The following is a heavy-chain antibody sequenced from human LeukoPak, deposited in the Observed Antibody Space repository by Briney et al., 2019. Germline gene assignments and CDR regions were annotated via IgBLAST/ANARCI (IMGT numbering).Heavy chain of an antibody. J-gene: IGHJ2*01. V-gene: IGHV3-11*04. D-gene: IGHD2/OR15-2a*01. Sequence: PGGSLRLPCAASGFTLSDYYMSWIRQTPGKGLEWISYMSRTGNTIYYGDSVKGRFTVSRDNAKNSLFLQMDSLRAEDTAVYYCARSTDYFTYFGLWGRGSLVTVSS. CDR3: ARSTDYFTYFGL. CDR1: GFTLSDYY. CDR2: MSRTGNTI.